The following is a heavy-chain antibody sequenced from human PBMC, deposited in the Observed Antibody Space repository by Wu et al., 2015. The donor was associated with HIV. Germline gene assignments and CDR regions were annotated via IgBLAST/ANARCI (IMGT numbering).Heavy chain of an antibody. CDR2: IIPIFGTA. CDR1: GGTFSSYA. V-gene: IGHV1-69*13. D-gene: IGHD1-26*01. CDR3: ARDRIVGATTNYYGMDV. Sequence: QVQLVQSGAEVKKPGSSVKVSCKASGGTFSSYAISWVRQAPGQGLEWMGRIIPIFGTANYAQKFQGRVTITADESTSTAYMELSSLRSEDTAVYYCARDRIVGATTNYYGMDVWGQGTTVTVSS. J-gene: IGHJ6*02.